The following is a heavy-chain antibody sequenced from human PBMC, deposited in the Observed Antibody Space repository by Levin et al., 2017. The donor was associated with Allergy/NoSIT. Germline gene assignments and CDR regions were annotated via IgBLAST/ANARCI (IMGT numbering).Heavy chain of an antibody. D-gene: IGHD2-15*01. Sequence: GGSLRLSCAASGYTFNKYDMHWVRQATGRPLEWVSAIGSAGDTYYADSVKGRFTISRENARNSLYLQMSSLRVGDTAVYYCTRDIRVSRPTGYYYHGLDVWGQGATVTVSS. CDR2: IGSAGDT. CDR3: TRDIRVSRPTGYYYHGLDV. CDR1: GYTFNKYD. J-gene: IGHJ6*02. V-gene: IGHV3-13*01.